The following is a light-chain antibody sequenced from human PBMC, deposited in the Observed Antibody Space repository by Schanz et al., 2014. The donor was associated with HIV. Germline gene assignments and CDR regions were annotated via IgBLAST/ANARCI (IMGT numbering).Light chain of an antibody. CDR2: DNT. J-gene: IGLJ1*01. V-gene: IGLV1-51*01. Sequence: QSVLTQPPSVSAAPGQKVTISCSGSNSNIESNYVSWYQHLPGTAPKVLIYDNTKRPSGIPERFSASKSGTSATLTITGLRTGDEADYYCGTWESSLSGGGVFGTGTRSPS. CDR1: NSNIESNY. CDR3: GTWESSLSGGGV.